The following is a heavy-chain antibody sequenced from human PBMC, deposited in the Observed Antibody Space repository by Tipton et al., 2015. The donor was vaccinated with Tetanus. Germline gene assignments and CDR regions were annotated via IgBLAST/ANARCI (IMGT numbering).Heavy chain of an antibody. CDR3: ARVGALVGPDSSGWYHFDY. D-gene: IGHD6-19*01. J-gene: IGHJ4*02. Sequence: SLRLSCAASGFTFSSYSMNWVRQAPGKGLEWVSYISSSSSTIYYADSVKGRFTISRDNAKNSLYLQMNSLRAEDTAVYYCARVGALVGPDSSGWYHFDYWGQGTLVTVSS. CDR1: GFTFSSYS. CDR2: ISSSSSTI. V-gene: IGHV3-48*01.